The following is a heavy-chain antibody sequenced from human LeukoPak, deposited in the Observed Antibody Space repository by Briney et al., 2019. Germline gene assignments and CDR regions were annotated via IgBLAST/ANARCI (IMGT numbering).Heavy chain of an antibody. CDR1: GYTFTGYY. D-gene: IGHD3-3*01. Sequence: ASVTVSCKASGYTFTGYYMHWVRQAPGQGLEWMGRINPNSGGTNYAQKFQGRVTMTRDTSISTAYMELNRLRSDDTAVYYCATVRYYDFWNYWGQGTLVTVSS. J-gene: IGHJ4*02. CDR2: INPNSGGT. CDR3: ATVRYYDFWNY. V-gene: IGHV1-2*06.